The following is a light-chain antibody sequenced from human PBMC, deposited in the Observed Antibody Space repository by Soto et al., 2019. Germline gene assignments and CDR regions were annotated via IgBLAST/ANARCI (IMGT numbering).Light chain of an antibody. CDR3: QQYGGSVPIT. V-gene: IGKV3-20*01. J-gene: IGKJ5*01. Sequence: EIALTQSPGTLSLSPGERATLSCRASQSVSSAYLAWYQQKPGQAPRLLISGASSRATGIPDRFSGSGSGTAFSLTISRLEPEDVAVYYCQQYGGSVPITFGPGTRLDIK. CDR2: GAS. CDR1: QSVSSAY.